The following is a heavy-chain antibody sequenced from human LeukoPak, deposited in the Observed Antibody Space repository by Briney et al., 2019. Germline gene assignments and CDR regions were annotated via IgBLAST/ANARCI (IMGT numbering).Heavy chain of an antibody. CDR2: IYYSGST. Sequence: SETLSLTCTVSGGSISSSSYYWGWIRQPPGKGLEWIGSIYYSGSTYYNPSLKSRVTISVDTSKNQFSLKLSSVTAADTAVYYCARTIGYSFDYWGQGTLVTVSS. D-gene: IGHD5-12*01. CDR3: ARTIGYSFDY. CDR1: GGSISSSSYY. V-gene: IGHV4-39*01. J-gene: IGHJ4*02.